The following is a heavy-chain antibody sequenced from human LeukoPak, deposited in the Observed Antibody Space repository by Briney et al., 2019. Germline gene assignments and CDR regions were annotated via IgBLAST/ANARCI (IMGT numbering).Heavy chain of an antibody. V-gene: IGHV1-8*02. CDR2: MNPNSGNT. CDR1: GYTFTSYG. Sequence: ASVKVSCKASGYTFTSYGISWVRQATGQGLEWMGWMNPNSGNTGYAQKFQGRVTMTRNTSISTAYMELSSLRSEDTAVYYCARGQYSSGWFFTSEAWFDPWGQGTLVTVSS. D-gene: IGHD6-19*01. J-gene: IGHJ5*02. CDR3: ARGQYSSGWFFTSEAWFDP.